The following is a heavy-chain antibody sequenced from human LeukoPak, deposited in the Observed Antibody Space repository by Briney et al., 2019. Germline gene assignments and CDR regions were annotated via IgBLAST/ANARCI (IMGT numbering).Heavy chain of an antibody. Sequence: SETLSLTCTVSGYSISSGYYWGWIRQPPGKGLEWIGSIYHSGSAYYNPSLKSRVTISVDTSKSQFSLKLSSVTAADTAVYYCARDPISSYGADYWGQGTLVTVSS. CDR2: IYHSGSA. D-gene: IGHD5-12*01. CDR1: GYSISSGYY. V-gene: IGHV4-38-2*02. CDR3: ARDPISSYGADY. J-gene: IGHJ4*02.